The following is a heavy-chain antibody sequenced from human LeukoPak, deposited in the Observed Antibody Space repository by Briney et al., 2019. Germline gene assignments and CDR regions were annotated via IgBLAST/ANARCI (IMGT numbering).Heavy chain of an antibody. CDR2: IDCDDDK. V-gene: IGHV2-70*04. Sequence: SGPALVKPTQTLTLTCTFSGFSLSTSGMRVSWIRQPPGKALEWLARIDCDDDKFYITSLKTRLTISKDTSKNQVVLTMTNMDPVDTATYYCARIPFSMYSSSWSYFDYWGQGTLVTVSS. CDR3: ARIPFSMYSSSWSYFDY. D-gene: IGHD6-13*01. J-gene: IGHJ4*02. CDR1: GFSLSTSGMR.